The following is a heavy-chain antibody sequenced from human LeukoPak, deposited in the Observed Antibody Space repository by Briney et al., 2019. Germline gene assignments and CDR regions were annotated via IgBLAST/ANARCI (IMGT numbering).Heavy chain of an antibody. CDR1: GFTFSSYG. D-gene: IGHD6-13*01. CDR3: APKRSQGVSSYYFDY. CDR2: ISYDGSNK. Sequence: GGSLRLSCAASGFTFSSYGMHWVRQAPGKGLEWVAVISYDGSNKYYADSVKGRFTISRDNSKNTLYLQMNSLRAEDTAVYYCAPKRSQGVSSYYFDYWGQGTLVTVSS. V-gene: IGHV3-30*03. J-gene: IGHJ4*02.